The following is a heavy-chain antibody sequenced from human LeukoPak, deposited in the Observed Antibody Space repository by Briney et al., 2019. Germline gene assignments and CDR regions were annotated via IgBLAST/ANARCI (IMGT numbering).Heavy chain of an antibody. CDR3: ARLNYYDSSAPGDY. V-gene: IGHV1-2*02. D-gene: IGHD3-22*01. J-gene: IGHJ4*02. CDR2: INPNSGGT. CDR1: GYSFADYY. Sequence: ASVKVSCTASGYSFADYYMHWVRQAPGQGLEWMGWINPNSGGTNYAQKFQGRVTMTRDTSISTAYMELSRLRSDDTAVYYCARLNYYDSSAPGDYWGQGTLVTVSS.